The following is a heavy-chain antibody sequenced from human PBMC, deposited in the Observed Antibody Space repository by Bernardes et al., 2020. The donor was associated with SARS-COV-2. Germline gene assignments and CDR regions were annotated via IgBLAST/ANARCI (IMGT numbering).Heavy chain of an antibody. CDR3: AKDIRHYYYYGMDI. D-gene: IGHD6-6*01. J-gene: IGHJ6*02. CDR1: EFSFSNYA. Sequence: GGSLRLSCVGSEFSFSNYAMHWVRQAPGKGLEWVSGISWNSGSIGYADSVKGRFTISRDNAKNSLYLQMNSLRAEDTALYYCAKDIRHYYYYGMDIWGQGTTVTVSS. CDR2: ISWNSGSI. V-gene: IGHV3-9*01.